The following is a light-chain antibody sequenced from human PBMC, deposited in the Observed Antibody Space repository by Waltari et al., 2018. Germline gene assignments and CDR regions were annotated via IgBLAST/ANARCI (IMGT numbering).Light chain of an antibody. J-gene: IGLJ6*01. CDR1: ALPKKF. CDR3: FSTDGSHTHGV. V-gene: IGLV3-10*01. CDR2: EDN. Sequence: SYELTQPPSVSVSPGQTAKIACSGNALPKKFAYWYQQRSGQAPVLVIYEDNKRPDGIPDKFSGSRSGTVATLTISGAQVEDEGDYFCFSTDGSHTHGVFGSGTKV.